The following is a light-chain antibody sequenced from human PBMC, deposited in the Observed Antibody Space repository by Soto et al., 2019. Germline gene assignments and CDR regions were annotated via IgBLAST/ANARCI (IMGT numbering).Light chain of an antibody. J-gene: IGKJ1*01. CDR1: QSVSSN. CDR3: QQYDNGPRT. CDR2: GAS. Sequence: EIVMTQSPATLSVSPGERATLSCRASQSVSSNLAWYQQKPGQAPRLLIYGASTRATGIPARFSGSGSGTEFTLTISGLQSEDFAVYYCQQYDNGPRTFGQGTKVEIK. V-gene: IGKV3-15*01.